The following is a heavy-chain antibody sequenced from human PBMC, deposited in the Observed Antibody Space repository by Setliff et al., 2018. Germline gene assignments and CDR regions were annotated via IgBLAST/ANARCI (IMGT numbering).Heavy chain of an antibody. D-gene: IGHD3-16*01. J-gene: IGHJ5*01. CDR3: ARDGGNGVDS. CDR1: GYTFIDYG. V-gene: IGHV7-4-1*02. Sequence: ASVKVSCKASGYTFIDYGMSWVRQAPGQSLEWMGWINTHTGNPTYAQGFTGRFVFSLDTSVSTAFVQISSLKTEDTAVYYCARDGGNGVDSWGQGTLVTVSS. CDR2: INTHTGNP.